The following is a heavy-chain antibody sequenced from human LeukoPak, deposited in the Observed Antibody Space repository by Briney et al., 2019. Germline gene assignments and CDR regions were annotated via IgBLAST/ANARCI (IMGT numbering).Heavy chain of an antibody. CDR1: GGSISSGDYY. D-gene: IGHD1/OR15-1a*01. Sequence: PSETLSLTCTVSGGSISSGDYYWSWIRQPPGTGLEWIGYIYYSGSTNYNPSLKSRVTISVDTSKNQFSLKLSSVTAADTAVYYCARHRGTTGVRNWFDPWGQGTLVTVSS. CDR2: IYYSGST. V-gene: IGHV4-61*08. J-gene: IGHJ5*02. CDR3: ARHRGTTGVRNWFDP.